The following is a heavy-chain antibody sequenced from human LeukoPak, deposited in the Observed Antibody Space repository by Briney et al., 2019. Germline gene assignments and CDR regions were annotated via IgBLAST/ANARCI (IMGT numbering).Heavy chain of an antibody. J-gene: IGHJ4*02. Sequence: GGSLRLSCAASGFAFSNYWMTWVRQAPGKGLEWVANIKGDGSEKYYVDSVKGRFSISRDNAKNSPYLQMNSLRADDTALYYCASNWGSYPDCWGQGALVAVSS. CDR1: GFAFSNYW. V-gene: IGHV3-7*01. CDR2: IKGDGSEK. CDR3: ASNWGSYPDC. D-gene: IGHD3-16*01.